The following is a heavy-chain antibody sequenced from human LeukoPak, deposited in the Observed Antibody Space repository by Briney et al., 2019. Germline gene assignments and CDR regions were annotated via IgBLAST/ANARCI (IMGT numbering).Heavy chain of an antibody. J-gene: IGHJ5*02. V-gene: IGHV4-59*08. Sequence: SETLSLTCTVSGGSISSYYWSWIRQPPGKGLEWIGYIYYSGSTNYNPSLKSRVTISVDTSKNQFSLKLSSVTAADTAVYYCARPYYDSSEDWYDPWGQGVLVTVSS. D-gene: IGHD3-22*01. CDR1: GGSISSYY. CDR3: ARPYYDSSEDWYDP. CDR2: IYYSGST.